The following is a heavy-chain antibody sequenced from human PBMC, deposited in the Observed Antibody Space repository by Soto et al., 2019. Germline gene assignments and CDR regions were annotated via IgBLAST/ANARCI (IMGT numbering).Heavy chain of an antibody. J-gene: IGHJ4*02. CDR2: MYHDLNT. D-gene: IGHD5-12*01. V-gene: IGHV4-38-2*02. Sequence: AETLSLTCSVSGYSISSGCFWGWIQHAPGKGLEWIANMYHDLNTHYNPSLKSRVTMSVDTPKNQFSLKLNSVTAADTAVYYCARESYSGYHSYDYWGQGILVTVSS. CDR1: GYSISSGCF. CDR3: ARESYSGYHSYDY.